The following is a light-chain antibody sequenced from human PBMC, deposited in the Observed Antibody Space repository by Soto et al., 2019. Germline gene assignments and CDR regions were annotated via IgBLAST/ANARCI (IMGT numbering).Light chain of an antibody. CDR2: LSSDGSH. CDR3: QTWGTGIVV. V-gene: IGLV4-69*01. Sequence: QPVLTQSPSASASLGASVKVTCTLSSGHSSYAIAWHQQQPEKGPRYLMKLSSDGSHSKGDGIPDRFSGSSSGAERYLTISNLQSEDEADYYCQTWGTGIVVFGGGTKLTVL. J-gene: IGLJ2*01. CDR1: SGHSSYA.